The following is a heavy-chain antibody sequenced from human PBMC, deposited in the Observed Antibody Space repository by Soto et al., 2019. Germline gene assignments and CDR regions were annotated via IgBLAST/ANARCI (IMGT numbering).Heavy chain of an antibody. D-gene: IGHD3-9*01. CDR2: ISGSGGST. J-gene: IGHJ3*02. Sequence: EVQLLESGGGLVQPGGSLRLSCAASGFTFSSYAMSWVRQAPGKGLEWVSAISGSGGSTYYADSVKGRFTISRDNSKNTLYLQMNSLRAEDTAVYYCAKHLRYFDKAGDAFDIWGQGTMVTVSS. CDR1: GFTFSSYA. CDR3: AKHLRYFDKAGDAFDI. V-gene: IGHV3-23*01.